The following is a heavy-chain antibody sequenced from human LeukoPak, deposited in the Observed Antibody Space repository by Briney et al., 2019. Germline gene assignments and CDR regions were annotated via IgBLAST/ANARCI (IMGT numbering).Heavy chain of an antibody. CDR3: ARDGGYYDSSGSLDY. Sequence: GRSLRLSCAASGFTFSSYGMHWVRQAPGKGLEWVAVISYDGSNKYYADSVKGRFTISRDNSKNTLYLQMNSLRAEDTAVYYCARDGGYYDSSGSLDYWGQGTQVAVSS. D-gene: IGHD3-22*01. J-gene: IGHJ4*02. CDR1: GFTFSSYG. CDR2: ISYDGSNK. V-gene: IGHV3-30*03.